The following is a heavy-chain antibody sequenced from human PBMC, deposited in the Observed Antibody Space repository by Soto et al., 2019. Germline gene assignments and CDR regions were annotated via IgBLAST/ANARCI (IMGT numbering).Heavy chain of an antibody. CDR3: ARPQMATIYFDY. V-gene: IGHV4-59*01. J-gene: IGHJ4*02. Sequence: SETLSLTCTVSGGSISSYYWTWIRQPPGKGLEWIGHIYYSGTIRYSPSLKNRVTISVDASKKQFSLKLSSVTAADTAVYYCARPQMATIYFDYWGQGTLVTVSS. D-gene: IGHD5-12*01. CDR2: IYYSGTI. CDR1: GGSISSYY.